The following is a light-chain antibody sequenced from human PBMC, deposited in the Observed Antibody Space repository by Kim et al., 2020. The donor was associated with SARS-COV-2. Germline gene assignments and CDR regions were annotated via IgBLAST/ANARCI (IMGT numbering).Light chain of an antibody. CDR3: SSYVGTNTYV. J-gene: IGLJ1*01. Sequence: QSALTQPPSASGSPGPSVTLSCTGTSSDVGGYNYVSWYQHHPGKAPKLIIYEVSLRPFGVPDRFSGSKSGNTASLTVSGLQAEDEADYYCSSYVGTNTYVFGTGTKVTVL. CDR2: EVS. CDR1: SSDVGGYNY. V-gene: IGLV2-8*01.